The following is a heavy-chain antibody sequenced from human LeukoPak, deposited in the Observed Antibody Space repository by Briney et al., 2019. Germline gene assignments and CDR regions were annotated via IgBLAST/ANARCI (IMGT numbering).Heavy chain of an antibody. V-gene: IGHV4-59*08. Sequence: SETLSLTCTVSGGSISSYYWSWIRQPPGKGLEWIGYIYYSGSTNYNPSLKSRVTISVGTSKNQFSLKLSSVTAADTAVYYCAGRTEDYYYGMDVWGQGTTVTVSS. CDR1: GGSISSYY. CDR2: IYYSGST. CDR3: AGRTEDYYYGMDV. J-gene: IGHJ6*02.